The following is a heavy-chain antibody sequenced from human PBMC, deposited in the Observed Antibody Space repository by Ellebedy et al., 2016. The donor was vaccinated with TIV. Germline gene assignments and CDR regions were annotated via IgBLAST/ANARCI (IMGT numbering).Heavy chain of an antibody. CDR1: GFDFSDYY. Sequence: GESLKISXAASGFDFSDYYMSWIRQAPGKGLEWVSSISSSSYNIYSADSVTGRFTISRDNAKNSLYLQMDSLRAEDTAVYFCARETGNTWFNNYYYYMDVWGKGTTVTVSS. CDR2: ISSSSYNI. J-gene: IGHJ6*03. CDR3: ARETGNTWFNNYYYYMDV. V-gene: IGHV3-11*04. D-gene: IGHD1/OR15-1a*01.